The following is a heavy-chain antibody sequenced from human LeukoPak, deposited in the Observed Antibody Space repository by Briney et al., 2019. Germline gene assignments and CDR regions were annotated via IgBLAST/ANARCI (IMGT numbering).Heavy chain of an antibody. V-gene: IGHV3-33*01. Sequence: GGSLRLSCAASGFTFSSYGMHWVRQAPGKGLEWVAVIWYDGSNKYYADSVKGRFTISRDNSKNTLYLQMNSLRAEDTAVYYCARVAATVVTRTDYWGQGTLVTVSS. CDR2: IWYDGSNK. J-gene: IGHJ4*02. CDR1: GFTFSSYG. CDR3: ARVAATVVTRTDY. D-gene: IGHD4-23*01.